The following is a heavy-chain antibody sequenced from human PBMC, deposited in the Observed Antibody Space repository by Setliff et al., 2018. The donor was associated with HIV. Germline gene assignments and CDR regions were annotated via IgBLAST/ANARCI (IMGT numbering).Heavy chain of an antibody. CDR3: AREMPMIYWYFDL. J-gene: IGHJ2*01. Sequence: GGSLRLSCAASEFPFSSHTMHWVRQAPGKGLEWVGVISYDGRNKYYADSVRGRFTISRDNSKNTLYLQMNSLRTEDTAVYYCAREMPMIYWYFDLWGRGTLVTVLL. D-gene: IGHD3-22*01. CDR2: ISYDGRNK. V-gene: IGHV3-30*04. CDR1: EFPFSSHT.